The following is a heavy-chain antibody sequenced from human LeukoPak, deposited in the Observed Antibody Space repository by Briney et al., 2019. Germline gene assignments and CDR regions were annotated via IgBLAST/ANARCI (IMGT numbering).Heavy chain of an antibody. Sequence: PGGSLRLSCAASGLTFSNFAMSWVRQPPGKGLEGVSAVSGGGRSTFYADSVKGRFIISRDDCKNTLYLQMNSLRAEDTAVYYCAKGGIVVVRGSFDYWGQGTLVTVSS. J-gene: IGHJ4*02. D-gene: IGHD3-10*01. CDR3: AKGGIVVVRGSFDY. CDR2: VSGGGRST. CDR1: GLTFSNFA. V-gene: IGHV3-23*01.